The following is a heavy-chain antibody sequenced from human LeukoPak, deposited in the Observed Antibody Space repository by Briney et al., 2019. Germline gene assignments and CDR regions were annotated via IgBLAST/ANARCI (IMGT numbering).Heavy chain of an antibody. CDR2: ISGSGGST. V-gene: IGHV3-23*01. CDR1: GFTFSSYA. D-gene: IGHD3-22*01. Sequence: GGSLRLSCAASGFTFSSYAMSWVRQAPGKGLEWVSAISGSGGSTYYAGSVKGRFTISRDNSENTLYLQMNSLRAEDTAVYYCARSYDYYDSSGYAVFDYWGQGTLVTVSS. CDR3: ARSYDYYDSSGYAVFDY. J-gene: IGHJ4*02.